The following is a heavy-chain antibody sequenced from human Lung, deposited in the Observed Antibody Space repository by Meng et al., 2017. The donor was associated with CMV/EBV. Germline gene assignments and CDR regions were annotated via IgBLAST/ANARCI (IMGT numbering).Heavy chain of an antibody. D-gene: IGHD3-3*01. V-gene: IGHV3-30*04. CDR2: ISYDGSNK. CDR1: GFTFSSYS. J-gene: IGHJ5*01. CDR3: ARCVWRHDFWSGYYGRRQYFCAS. Sequence: GESXKISCAASGFTFSSYSMHWVRQAPGKGLEWVAVISYDGSNKYYADSVKGRFTISRDNSKNKLYLQMKSLRAEDTAVLYCARCVWRHDFWSGYYGRRQYFCASWXHGTXVTVSS.